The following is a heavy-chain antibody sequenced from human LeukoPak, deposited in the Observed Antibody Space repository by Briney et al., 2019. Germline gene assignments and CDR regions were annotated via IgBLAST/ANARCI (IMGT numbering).Heavy chain of an antibody. CDR1: GYTFTSYA. Sequence: ASVKVSCKASGYTFTSYAMHWVRQAPGQRLEWMGWINAGNGNTKYSQKFQGRVTITRDTSASTAYMELSSLRSEDTAVYYCARGADYGDYYFDCWGQGTLVTVSS. CDR3: ARGADYGDYYFDC. V-gene: IGHV1-3*01. J-gene: IGHJ4*02. CDR2: INAGNGNT. D-gene: IGHD4-17*01.